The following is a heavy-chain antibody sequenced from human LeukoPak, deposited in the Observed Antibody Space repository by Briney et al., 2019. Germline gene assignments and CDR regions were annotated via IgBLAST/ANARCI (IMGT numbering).Heavy chain of an antibody. Sequence: GGSLRLSCAASEFTFSSYSMNWVRQAPGKGLEWVSSISSSSSYIYYADSVKGRFTISRDNAKNSLYLQMNSLRAEDTAVYYCARDSSLTTTGGYWSQGTLVTVSS. CDR1: EFTFSSYS. CDR3: ARDSSLTTTGGY. J-gene: IGHJ4*02. V-gene: IGHV3-21*01. D-gene: IGHD4-17*01. CDR2: ISSSSSYI.